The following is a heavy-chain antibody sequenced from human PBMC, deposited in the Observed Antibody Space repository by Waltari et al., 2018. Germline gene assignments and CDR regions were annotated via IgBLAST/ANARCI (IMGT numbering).Heavy chain of an antibody. CDR2: INAGNGNT. J-gene: IGHJ4*02. Sequence: QVQLVQSGAEVKKPGASVKVSCKASGYTFTSYAMHWVRQAPGQRLEWMGWINAGNGNTKYSQEFQGRVTITRDTSASTAYMELSSLRSEDMAVYYCARALPSDSSGYYRYYFDYWGQGTLVTVSS. V-gene: IGHV1-3*03. D-gene: IGHD3-22*01. CDR3: ARALPSDSSGYYRYYFDY. CDR1: GYTFTSYA.